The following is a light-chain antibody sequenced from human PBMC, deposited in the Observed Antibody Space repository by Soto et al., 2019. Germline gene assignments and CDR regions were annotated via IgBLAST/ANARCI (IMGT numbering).Light chain of an antibody. CDR2: EVY. J-gene: IGLJ1*01. CDR3: SSYTGSGSYV. Sequence: QSALTQPASVSGSPGQSITISCTGSSSDIDTYNYVSWYQLHPGKAPKTVIYEVYNRPSGVSNRFSGSKSRNTASLTISGLLADDEADYFCSSYTGSGSYVFGTGTKLTVL. CDR1: SSDIDTYNY. V-gene: IGLV2-14*01.